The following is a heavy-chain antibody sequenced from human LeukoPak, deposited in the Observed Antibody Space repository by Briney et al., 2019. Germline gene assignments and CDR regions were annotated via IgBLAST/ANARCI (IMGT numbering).Heavy chain of an antibody. CDR2: ISGSGGST. CDR1: NFSFSGYA. Sequence: GGSLRPSCAASNFSFSGYAMSWVRQAPGEGLEWVSGISGSGGSTYYADSVKGRFTISRDISKNTLYLQMNSLRAEDTAVYYCAKGREDGNYFDYWGQGTLVTVSS. CDR3: AKGREDGNYFDY. J-gene: IGHJ4*02. V-gene: IGHV3-23*01. D-gene: IGHD5-24*01.